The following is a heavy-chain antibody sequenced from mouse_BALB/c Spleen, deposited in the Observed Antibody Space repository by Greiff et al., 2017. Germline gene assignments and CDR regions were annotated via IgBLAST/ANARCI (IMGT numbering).Heavy chain of an antibody. Sequence: VQLQQSGAELVKPGASVKLSCKASGYTFTSYYMYWVKQRPGQGLEWIGEINPSNGGTNFNEKFKSKATLTVDKSSSTAYMQLSSLTSEDSAVYYCTRGTGYAMDYWGQGTSVTVSS. D-gene: IGHD3-3*01. V-gene: IGHV1S81*02. J-gene: IGHJ4*01. CDR2: INPSNGGT. CDR3: TRGTGYAMDY. CDR1: GYTFTSYY.